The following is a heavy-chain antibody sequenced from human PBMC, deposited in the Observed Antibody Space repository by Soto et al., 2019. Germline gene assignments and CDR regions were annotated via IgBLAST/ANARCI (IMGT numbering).Heavy chain of an antibody. Sequence: PSETLSLTCTVSGGSISSYYWSWIRQPPGKGLEWIGYIYYSGSTNYNPSLKSRVTISVDTSKNQFSLKLSSVTAADTAVYYCARVGTPKVGYYFDYWGQGTLVTVYS. CDR1: GGSISSYY. CDR2: IYYSGST. CDR3: ARVGTPKVGYYFDY. J-gene: IGHJ4*02. V-gene: IGHV4-59*01. D-gene: IGHD1-1*01.